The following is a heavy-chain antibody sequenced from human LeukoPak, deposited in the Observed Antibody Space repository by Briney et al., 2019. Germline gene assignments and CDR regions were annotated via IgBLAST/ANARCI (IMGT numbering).Heavy chain of an antibody. CDR3: ARDGSYIGLDV. J-gene: IGHJ3*01. CDR1: GFTFEKHG. V-gene: IGHV3-20*04. CDR2: LNWNGGST. Sequence: PGGSLRLSCAASGFTFEKHGMSWVRQAPGKGLEWVSCLNWNGGSTGYADSVKGRFTISRDNAKKSLYLQMNSLRAEDTALYYCARDGSYIGLDVWGQGTMVTVSS. D-gene: IGHD1-26*01.